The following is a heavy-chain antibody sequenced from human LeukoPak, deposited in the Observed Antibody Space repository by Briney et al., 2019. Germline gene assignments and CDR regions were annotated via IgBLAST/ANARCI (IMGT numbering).Heavy chain of an antibody. D-gene: IGHD2-15*01. CDR3: ARDSATWYFDY. J-gene: IGHJ4*02. CDR2: INTYDGNT. V-gene: IGHV1-18*01. Sequence: GASVKVSCKASGYPFSSYHVSWVRQAPGQGLEWMGWINTYDGNTNYAQNFQGRVAMTTDTSTSTAYMELRSLRSDDTAVYYCARDSATWYFDYWGQGTLVTVSS. CDR1: GYPFSSYH.